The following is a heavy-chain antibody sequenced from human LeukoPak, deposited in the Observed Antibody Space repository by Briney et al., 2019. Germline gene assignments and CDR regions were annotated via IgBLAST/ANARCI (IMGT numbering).Heavy chain of an antibody. J-gene: IGHJ4*02. CDR2: FKSKTDGGTT. CDR3: TTGTRPYGDYRDY. CDR1: GFTFSNAW. D-gene: IGHD4-17*01. Sequence: GGSLRLSCAASGFTFSNAWMSWVRQAPGKGLEWVGRFKSKTDGGTTEYAAPVKGRFTISKDDSQNTLYLQMNSLKTEDTAVYYCTTGTRPYGDYRDYWGQGTLVTVSS. V-gene: IGHV3-15*01.